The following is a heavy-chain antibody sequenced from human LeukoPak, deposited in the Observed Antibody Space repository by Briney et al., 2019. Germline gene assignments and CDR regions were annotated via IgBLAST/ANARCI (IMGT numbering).Heavy chain of an antibody. CDR2: ISYDGSNK. CDR1: GFTFSRHG. J-gene: IGHJ6*02. V-gene: IGHV3-30-3*01. Sequence: PGRSLRLSRAASGFTFSRHGMHWARQAPRKGLERVAVISYDGSNKYYADSVKGRFTISRDNSKNTLFLLMNSLRAEDTAVYYCARESVGYCSGGSCYGMDVWGQGTTVTVSS. CDR3: ARESVGYCSGGSCYGMDV. D-gene: IGHD2-15*01.